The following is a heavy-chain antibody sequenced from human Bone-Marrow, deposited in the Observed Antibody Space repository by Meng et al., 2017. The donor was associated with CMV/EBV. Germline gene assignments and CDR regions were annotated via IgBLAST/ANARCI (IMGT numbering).Heavy chain of an antibody. Sequence: CTVSSDSITSGGFAWPWIRQHPGKGLEWIGYSYYSGAAYYNPSLKSRLSISVDTSSNQFSLNFYSVTAADTAVYYCAREKGGSYYFDYWGLGTLVTVSS. CDR3: AREKGGSYYFDY. CDR2: SYYSGAA. CDR1: SDSITSGGFA. D-gene: IGHD1-26*01. V-gene: IGHV4-31*03. J-gene: IGHJ4*02.